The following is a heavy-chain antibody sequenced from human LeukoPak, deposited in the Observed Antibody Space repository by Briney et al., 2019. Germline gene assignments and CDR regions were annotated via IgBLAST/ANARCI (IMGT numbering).Heavy chain of an antibody. J-gene: IGHJ4*02. V-gene: IGHV3-66*01. D-gene: IGHD2-15*01. CDR3: ATLGYCSGGSCYSVGYFDY. Sequence: GGSLRLSCAASGFTVSSNYMSWVRQAPGKGLEWVSVIYSGGSTYYADSVKGRFTISRDNSKNTLYLQMNSLRAEDTAVYYYATLGYCSGGSCYSVGYFDYWGQGTLVTVSS. CDR2: IYSGGST. CDR1: GFTVSSNY.